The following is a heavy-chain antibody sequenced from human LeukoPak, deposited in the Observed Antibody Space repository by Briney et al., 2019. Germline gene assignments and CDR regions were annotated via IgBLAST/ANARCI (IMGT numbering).Heavy chain of an antibody. Sequence: PGGSLRLSCAASGFTLSNYWMSWVRQAPGKGLEWVANIREDGSEKHYVDSVKGRFTISRDNAKNSLFLQMNSLRVEDTAVYYCAKELRPHYYYMDVWGKGTTVTVSS. V-gene: IGHV3-7*01. CDR3: AKELRPHYYYMDV. CDR1: GFTLSNYW. J-gene: IGHJ6*03. CDR2: IREDGSEK.